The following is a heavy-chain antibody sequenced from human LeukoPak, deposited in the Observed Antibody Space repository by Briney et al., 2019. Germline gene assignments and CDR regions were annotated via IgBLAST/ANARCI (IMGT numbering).Heavy chain of an antibody. D-gene: IGHD6-6*01. Sequence: ASVKVSCKASGYTFTSHHINWVRQAAGQGIEWMGWMNPNSGNTVYAQKFQGRVTMTWDTSISTAYMELSSLRSDDTAVYYCARLREYSSSREAIDIWGQGTMVTVCS. V-gene: IGHV1-8*01. CDR2: MNPNSGNT. CDR1: GYTFTSHH. J-gene: IGHJ3*02. CDR3: ARLREYSSSREAIDI.